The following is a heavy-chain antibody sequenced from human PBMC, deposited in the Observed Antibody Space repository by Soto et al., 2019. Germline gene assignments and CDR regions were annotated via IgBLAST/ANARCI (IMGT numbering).Heavy chain of an antibody. D-gene: IGHD1-26*01. V-gene: IGHV1-2*07. CDR3: ARYLIVDGTDKYGMDX. CDR1: GYSLRANY. Sequence: ASVKVCCKASGYSLRANYIHWVRQAPGRGLEWRGWSNPNSSGTVYAHNFQGRVLMTRDTSLTTAYMQLNRLTSDDTAIYFCARYLIVDGTDKYGMDXWGQVTTVTVS. CDR2: SNPNSSGT. J-gene: IGHJ6*02.